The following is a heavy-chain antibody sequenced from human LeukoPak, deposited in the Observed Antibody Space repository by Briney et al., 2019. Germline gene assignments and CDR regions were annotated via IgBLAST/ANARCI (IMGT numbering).Heavy chain of an antibody. CDR1: GFTFSSYS. V-gene: IGHV3-21*01. CDR3: ASLGYCSGGSCQRGNWFDP. CDR2: ISSSSSYI. J-gene: IGHJ5*02. D-gene: IGHD2-15*01. Sequence: GSLRLSCAASGFTFSSYSMNWVRQAPGKGLEWVSSISSSSSYIYYADSVKGRFTISRDNAKNSLYLQMNSLRAEDTAVYYCASLGYCSGGSCQRGNWFDPWGQGTLVTVSS.